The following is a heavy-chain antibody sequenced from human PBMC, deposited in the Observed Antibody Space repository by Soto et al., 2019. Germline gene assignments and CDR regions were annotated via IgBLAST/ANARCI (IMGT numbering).Heavy chain of an antibody. Sequence: EVQLVDSGGGLVKPGGSLRLSCAASGLTFSSFSMNWVRQAPGKGLEWVSSISSSSSYIYYTDSVKGRFTISRDNAKNSLYLQMNTLRAEDTAVYYCARDIATGAFDVWGQGTMVTVSS. J-gene: IGHJ3*01. CDR2: ISSSSSYI. CDR1: GLTFSSFS. V-gene: IGHV3-21*01. D-gene: IGHD6-13*01. CDR3: ARDIATGAFDV.